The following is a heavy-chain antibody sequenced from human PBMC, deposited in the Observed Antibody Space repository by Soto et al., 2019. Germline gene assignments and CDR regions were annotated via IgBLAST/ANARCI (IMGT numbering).Heavy chain of an antibody. CDR3: VRDADETAIVPAPWLV. CDR1: GGSISSSHW. CDR2: IYHSGST. V-gene: IGHV4-4*02. D-gene: IGHD2-21*02. J-gene: IGHJ6*02. Sequence: SETLSLTCAVSGGSISSSHWWGWVRQAPGKGLEWIGEIYHSGSTNYNPSLKSRITMSVDKSKNQFSVNLSSVTAADTAVYYCVRDADETAIVPAPWLVWGRGTMVTVSS.